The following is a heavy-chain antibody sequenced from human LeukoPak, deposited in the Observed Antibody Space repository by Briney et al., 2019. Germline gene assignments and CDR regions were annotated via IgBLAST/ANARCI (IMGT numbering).Heavy chain of an antibody. Sequence: GGSLRLSCAASGFTFSSYAMHWVRQAPGKGLEWVAVISYDGSNKYYADSVKGRFTISRDNSKNTLYLQMNSLRAEDTAVYYCARDPAAYCGGVCYPGYWGQGTLVTVSS. CDR1: GFTFSSYA. V-gene: IGHV3-30-3*01. D-gene: IGHD2-21*02. CDR2: ISYDGSNK. J-gene: IGHJ4*02. CDR3: ARDPAAYCGGVCYPGY.